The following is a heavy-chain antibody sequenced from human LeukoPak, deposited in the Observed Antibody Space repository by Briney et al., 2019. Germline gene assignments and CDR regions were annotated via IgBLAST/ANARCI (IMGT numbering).Heavy chain of an antibody. CDR1: GYSISSGYY. CDR2: IYYSGST. V-gene: IGHV4-38-2*02. J-gene: IGHJ6*03. CDR3: ARDSRITTVVTFYYYYYMDV. Sequence: SETLSLTCTVSGYSISSGYYWGWIRQPPGKGLEWIGSIYYSGSTYYNPSLKSRVTISVDTSKNQFSLKLSSVTAADTAVYYCARDSRITTVVTFYYYYYMDVWGKGTTVTVSS. D-gene: IGHD4-23*01.